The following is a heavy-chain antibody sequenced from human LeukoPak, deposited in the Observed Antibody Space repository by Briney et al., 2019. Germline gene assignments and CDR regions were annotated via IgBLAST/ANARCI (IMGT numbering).Heavy chain of an antibody. J-gene: IGHJ6*02. V-gene: IGHV3-30*02. Sequence: GGSLRLSCAASGFTFSSYGMHWVRQAPGKGLEWVAFIRYDGSNKYYADSVKGRFTISRDNAKNSLYLQMNSLRAEDTAVYYCARDWMEPDTSITIFSSYYYGMDVWGQGTTVTVSS. D-gene: IGHD3-9*01. CDR1: GFTFSSYG. CDR2: IRYDGSNK. CDR3: ARDWMEPDTSITIFSSYYYGMDV.